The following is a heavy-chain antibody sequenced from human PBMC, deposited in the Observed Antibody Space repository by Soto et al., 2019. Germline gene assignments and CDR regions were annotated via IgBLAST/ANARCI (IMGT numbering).Heavy chain of an antibody. CDR2: ISGSGGST. D-gene: IGHD2-15*01. V-gene: IGHV3-23*01. J-gene: IGHJ4*02. Sequence: EVQLLESGGALVQPGGSLRLSCAVSGFTFRSYVMRWVRQAPGKGLDWVSAISGSGGSTYYADSVKGRFTISRDNSKNTLYLQMNSLRAEDTAVYYCAKASDIVVVVPAIDYWGQGTLVTVSS. CDR3: AKASDIVVVVPAIDY. CDR1: GFTFRSYV.